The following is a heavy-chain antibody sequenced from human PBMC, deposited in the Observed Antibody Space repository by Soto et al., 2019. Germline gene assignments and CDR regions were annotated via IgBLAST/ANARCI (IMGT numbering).Heavy chain of an antibody. V-gene: IGHV3-7*01. Sequence: EVQLVESGGGLVQPGGSLRLSCAASGFTFSTYWMSWVRQAPGKGLEWVANIKQDGSEKYYVDSVKGRFTISRDNAKNSLYLQMNSLRAEDTAVYYCARDRRDGYSFRFDPWGQGTLVTVSS. D-gene: IGHD4-4*01. CDR2: IKQDGSEK. CDR3: ARDRRDGYSFRFDP. J-gene: IGHJ5*02. CDR1: GFTFSTYW.